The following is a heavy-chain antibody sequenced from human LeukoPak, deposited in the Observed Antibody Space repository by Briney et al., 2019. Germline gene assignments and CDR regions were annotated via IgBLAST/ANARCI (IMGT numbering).Heavy chain of an antibody. CDR2: INHSGST. J-gene: IGHJ4*02. V-gene: IGHV4-34*01. CDR3: ASFSSRGSYYVGDY. CDR1: GGSFSGYY. Sequence: PAETLSLTCAVYGGSFSGYYWSWIRQPPGKGLEWIGEINHSGSTNYNPSLKSRVTISVDTSKNQFSLKLSSVTAADTAVYYCASFSSRGSYYVGDYWGQGTLVTVSS. D-gene: IGHD1-26*01.